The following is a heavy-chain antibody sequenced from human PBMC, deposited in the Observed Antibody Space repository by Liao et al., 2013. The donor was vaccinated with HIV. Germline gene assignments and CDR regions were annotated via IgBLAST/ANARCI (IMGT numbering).Heavy chain of an antibody. CDR2: ILTSGST. CDR3: ARRSEDYDFWSGSGAFDI. J-gene: IGHJ3*02. Sequence: QVQLQESGPGLVKPSQTLSLTCTVSGGSISSGSYYWSWIRQPAGKGLEWIGRILTSGSTKYNPSLKSRVTISVDTSKNQFSLKLSSVTAADTAVYYCARRSEDYDFWSGSGAFDIWGQGTMVTVSS. CDR1: GGSISSGSYY. V-gene: IGHV4-61*02. D-gene: IGHD3-3*01.